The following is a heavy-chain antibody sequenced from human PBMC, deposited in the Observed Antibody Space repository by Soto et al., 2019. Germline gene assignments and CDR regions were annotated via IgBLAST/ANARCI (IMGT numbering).Heavy chain of an antibody. CDR1: GFTFSSYA. D-gene: IGHD5-18*01. CDR2: ISGSGGST. J-gene: IGHJ6*02. V-gene: IGHV3-23*01. Sequence: GGSLRLSCASSGFTFSSYAMSWVRQAPGKGLEWVSAISGSGGSTYYADSVKGRFTISRDNSKNTLYLQMNSLRAEDTAVYYCAKDLRSHTAMVTGYHYGMDVWGQGTTVTVSS. CDR3: AKDLRSHTAMVTGYHYGMDV.